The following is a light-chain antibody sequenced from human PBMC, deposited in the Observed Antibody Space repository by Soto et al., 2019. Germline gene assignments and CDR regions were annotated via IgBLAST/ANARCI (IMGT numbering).Light chain of an antibody. Sequence: EIVMTQSPATLSVSPGERATLSCRASQSVSSNLAWYQQKPGQGPRLLIYGAFTRATGIPARFSGSGSGTEFTLTISSLQSEDFGVYYCQQYKNWPPLTFGGGTKVEIK. J-gene: IGKJ4*01. CDR2: GAF. CDR1: QSVSSN. V-gene: IGKV3-15*01. CDR3: QQYKNWPPLT.